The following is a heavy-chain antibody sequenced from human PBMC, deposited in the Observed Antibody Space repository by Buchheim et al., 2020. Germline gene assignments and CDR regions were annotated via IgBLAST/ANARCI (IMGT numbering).Heavy chain of an antibody. CDR2: AYYSGNT. CDR3: ARDRLRNWFDS. D-gene: IGHD4-17*01. CDR1: GGSISTYY. J-gene: IGHJ5*01. Sequence: QVQLQESGPGLVKPSETLSLTCTVSGGSISTYYWNWIRQSPGKGLEWIGYAYYSGNTNYNPPLKSRVTMSVDPSKKQFPLPVRSVTAADTAVYYCARDRLRNWFDSWGQGTL. V-gene: IGHV4-59*12.